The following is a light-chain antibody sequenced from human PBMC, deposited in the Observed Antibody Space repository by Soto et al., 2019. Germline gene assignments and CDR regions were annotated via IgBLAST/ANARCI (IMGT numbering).Light chain of an antibody. J-gene: IGKJ5*01. V-gene: IGKV3-11*01. CDR2: DAS. CDR1: QSVSSY. Sequence: EIVLTQSPATLSLSPGERATLSCRASQSVSSYLAWYQQKPGQAPRLLIYDASNRATGIPARFSGSGSGTDFTFTINNVQAEDIGTYYCQHYNSLPITFGQGTRLEIK. CDR3: QHYNSLPIT.